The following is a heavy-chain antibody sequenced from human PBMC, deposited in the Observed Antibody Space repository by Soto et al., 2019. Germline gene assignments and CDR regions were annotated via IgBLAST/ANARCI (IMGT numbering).Heavy chain of an antibody. CDR3: ASQSITMVRGPDP. Sequence: PLETLSLTCTVSGGSISSYYWSWIRQPPGKGLEWIGYIYYSGSTNYNPSLKSRVTISVDTSKNQFSLKLSSVTAADTAVYYCASQSITMVRGPDPWGQGTLVTVSS. CDR2: IYYSGST. D-gene: IGHD3-10*01. CDR1: GGSISSYY. V-gene: IGHV4-59*01. J-gene: IGHJ5*02.